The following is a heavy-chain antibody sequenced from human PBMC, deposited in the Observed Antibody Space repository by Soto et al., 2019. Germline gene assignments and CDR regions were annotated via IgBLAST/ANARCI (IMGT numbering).Heavy chain of an antibody. J-gene: IGHJ6*02. CDR3: ARHDWARFYGMDV. CDR2: VYYSGAT. V-gene: IGHV4-39*01. CDR1: GASIITTYY. Sequence: QLQLQESGPGLVKPSETLSLTCSVSGASIITTYYWGWIRQTPGKGLEWIGSVYYSGATFYNPSLKSRVTILVDTFKSQFSLMLGSVTAADTAVYYCARHDWARFYGMDVWGQGTTVTVS. D-gene: IGHD2-21*01.